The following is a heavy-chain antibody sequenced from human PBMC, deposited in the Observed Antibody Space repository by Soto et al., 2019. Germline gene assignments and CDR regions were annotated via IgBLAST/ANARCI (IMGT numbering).Heavy chain of an antibody. CDR2: IIPIFRTA. V-gene: IGHV1-69*13. CDR3: ARDRRNCSGGSWYGYYYFDY. J-gene: IGHJ4*02. CDR1: GGTFSSYA. D-gene: IGHD2-15*01. Sequence: SVKVSCKASGGTFSSYAISWVRQAHGQGLEWMGGIIPIFRTANYAQKFQGRVTITADESASTAYMELSSLRFEDTAVYYCARDRRNCSGGSWYGYYYFDYWGRGTLVTVSS.